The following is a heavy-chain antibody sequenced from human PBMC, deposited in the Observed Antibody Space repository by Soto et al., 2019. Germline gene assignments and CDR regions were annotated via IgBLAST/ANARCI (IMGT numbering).Heavy chain of an antibody. Sequence: HVQLVQYGAEVKKPLASVKVSCKASGYTFTSYAMHWVRQAPGQRLEWMGWINAGNGNTKYSQKFQGRVTITRDTSASTADMELSSLRSEDTAVDYCASMGLWFGEKPDEYWGQGPLVTVSS. CDR3: ASMGLWFGEKPDEY. CDR2: INAGNGNT. J-gene: IGHJ4*02. CDR1: GYTFTSYA. D-gene: IGHD3-10*01. V-gene: IGHV1-3*01.